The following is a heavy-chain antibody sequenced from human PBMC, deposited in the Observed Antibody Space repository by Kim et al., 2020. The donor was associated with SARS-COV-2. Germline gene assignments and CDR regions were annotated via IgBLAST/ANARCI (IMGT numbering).Heavy chain of an antibody. CDR2: IYYSGST. CDR1: GGSISSSSYY. CDR3: ARHRYGSGSSTNTRYYYYGMDV. V-gene: IGHV4-39*01. Sequence: SETLSLTCTVSGGSISSSSYYCGWIRQPPGKGLEWIGSIYYSGSTYYNPSLKSRVTISVDTSKNQFSLKLSSVTAADTAVYYCARHRYGSGSSTNTRYYYYGMDVWGQGTTVTVSS. J-gene: IGHJ6*02. D-gene: IGHD3-10*01.